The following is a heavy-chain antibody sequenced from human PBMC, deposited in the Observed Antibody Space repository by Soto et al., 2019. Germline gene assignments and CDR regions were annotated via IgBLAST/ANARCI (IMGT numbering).Heavy chain of an antibody. CDR3: ARGYYDSTGYYLSRSTDYWYFDL. Sequence: GGSLRLSCAASAFTFSSHAMHWVRQAPGKGLEYVSAISSNGGGTYYANSVKGRFTISRDNSKNTLYLQMGSLRAEDTAVYYCARGYYDSTGYYLSRSTDYWYFDLWGRGALVTVSS. CDR1: AFTFSSHA. CDR2: ISSNGGGT. V-gene: IGHV3-64*01. J-gene: IGHJ2*01. D-gene: IGHD3-22*01.